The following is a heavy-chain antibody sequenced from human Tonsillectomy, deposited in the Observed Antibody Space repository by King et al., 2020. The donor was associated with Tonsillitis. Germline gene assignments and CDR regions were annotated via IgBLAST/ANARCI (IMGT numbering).Heavy chain of an antibody. J-gene: IGHJ6*02. Sequence: AQLVQSGAEVKKPGASVKVSGKASGYTFTGYYMHWVRQAPGQGLEWMGWINPNSGGTNYAQKFQGRVTMTRDTSISTAYMELSSLRSDDTAVYYCARGGSSSSLNDYYGMDVWGQGTTVTVSS. CDR2: INPNSGGT. CDR3: ARGGSSSSLNDYYGMDV. D-gene: IGHD6-13*01. V-gene: IGHV1-2*02. CDR1: GYTFTGYY.